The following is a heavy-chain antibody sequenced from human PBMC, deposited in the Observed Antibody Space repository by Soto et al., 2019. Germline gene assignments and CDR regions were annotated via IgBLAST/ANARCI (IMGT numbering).Heavy chain of an antibody. V-gene: IGHV1-69*13. J-gene: IGHJ6*02. D-gene: IGHD5-18*01. CDR1: GGTFSSYA. CDR3: ASHTGWNYYYGMDV. CDR2: IIPIFGTA. Sequence: SVKVSCKASGGTFSSYAISWVRQAPGQGLEWMGGIIPIFGTANYAQKFQGRVTITADESTSTAYMELSSLRSEDTAVYYCASHTGWNYYYGMDVWGQGTTVTVSS.